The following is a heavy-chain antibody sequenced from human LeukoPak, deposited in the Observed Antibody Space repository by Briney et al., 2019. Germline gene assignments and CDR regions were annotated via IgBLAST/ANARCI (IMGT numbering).Heavy chain of an antibody. V-gene: IGHV3-7*01. CDR1: GFTFTTYW. CDR2: IKQDGTEK. D-gene: IGHD3-10*01. Sequence: GESLRLSCAASGFTFTTYWLGWVRQPPGKGLEWVANIKQDGTEKYYVDSVKGRFTISRDNSKNTLYLQMNSLRAEDTAVYYCARSYQPLGESRNHIYYYYYMDVWGKGTTVTVSS. J-gene: IGHJ6*03. CDR3: ARSYQPLGESRNHIYYYYYMDV.